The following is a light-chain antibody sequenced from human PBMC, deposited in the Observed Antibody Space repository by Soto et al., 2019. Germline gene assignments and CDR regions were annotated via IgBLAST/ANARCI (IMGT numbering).Light chain of an antibody. V-gene: IGKV4-1*01. Sequence: DIVMTQSPDSLAVSLGARATINCKTSQSVLSSSNDKNFLAWYQQKPGHPPKLLIYWASIRESGVPARFSGSGSGTEFTPSVSSLKAEDVAVYYCEQYYNTHQTIGPGTKVYIK. CDR1: QSVLSSSNDKNF. CDR2: WAS. CDR3: EQYYNTHQT. J-gene: IGKJ3*01.